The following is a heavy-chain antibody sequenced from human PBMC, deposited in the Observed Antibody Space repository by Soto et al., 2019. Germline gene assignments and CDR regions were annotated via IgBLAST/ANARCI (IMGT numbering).Heavy chain of an antibody. V-gene: IGHV3-33*01. CDR3: ARDAHGGGWGAFDI. J-gene: IGHJ3*02. Sequence: GGSLRLSCAASGFTFSSYGMHWVRQAPGKGLEWVAVIWYDGSNKYYADSVKGRFTISRDNSKNTLYLQMNSLRAEDTAVYYCARDAHGGGWGAFDIWGQGTMVTVSS. D-gene: IGHD6-19*01. CDR2: IWYDGSNK. CDR1: GFTFSSYG.